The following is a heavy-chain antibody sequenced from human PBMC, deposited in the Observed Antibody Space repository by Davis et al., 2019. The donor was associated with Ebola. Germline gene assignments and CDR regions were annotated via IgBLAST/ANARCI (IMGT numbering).Heavy chain of an antibody. Sequence: PGGSLRLSCAASGFTFSSSAMSWVRQAPGKGLEWVSGITGSGDSPYYADSVKGRFTISRDNSKNTVHLLMNSLRAEDTAVYYCAKGAKYSNGWNHWFDPWGQGTLVTVSS. J-gene: IGHJ5*02. CDR2: ITGSGDSP. CDR1: GFTFSSSA. V-gene: IGHV3-23*01. D-gene: IGHD6-19*01. CDR3: AKGAKYSNGWNHWFDP.